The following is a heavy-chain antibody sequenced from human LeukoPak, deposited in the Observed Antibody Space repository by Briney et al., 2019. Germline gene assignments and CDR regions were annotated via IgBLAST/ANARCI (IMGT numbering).Heavy chain of an antibody. CDR1: GGSISRYY. Sequence: SETLSLTCTVSGGSISRYYWSWIRQPAGKGLEWIGRIYTSGSTNYNPSLKSRVSMSVDTSKNQFSLKQSSVTAEDTAIYYCARDSDSYGPDFDYWGQGTLVTVSS. CDR3: ARDSDSYGPDFDY. V-gene: IGHV4-4*07. CDR2: IYTSGST. D-gene: IGHD5-18*01. J-gene: IGHJ4*02.